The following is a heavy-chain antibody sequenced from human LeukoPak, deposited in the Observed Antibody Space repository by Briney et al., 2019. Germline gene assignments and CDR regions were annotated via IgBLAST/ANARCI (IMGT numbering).Heavy chain of an antibody. Sequence: SVKVSCKTSGGALGSYSISWVRQAPGQGLEWMGGIVPTFETANYAQKFQDRLTITADESTDTVYMELSSLTSEDTAVYYCARDRGHCDTARCYINWFDPWGRGTLVTVSP. CDR1: GGALGSYS. V-gene: IGHV1-69*13. CDR3: ARDRGHCDTARCYINWFDP. CDR2: IVPTFETA. J-gene: IGHJ5*02. D-gene: IGHD5-18*01.